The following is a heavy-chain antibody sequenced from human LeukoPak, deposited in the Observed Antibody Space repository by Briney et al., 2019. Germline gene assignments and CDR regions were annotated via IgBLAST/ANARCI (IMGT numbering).Heavy chain of an antibody. Sequence: SETLSLTCTVSGGSISSYYWSWIRQPPGKGLEWIGYIYYSGSTNYNPSLKSRVTISVDTSKNQFSLKLSSVTAADTAVYYCARDRYYYYGMDVWDQGTTVTVSS. J-gene: IGHJ6*02. CDR3: ARDRYYYYGMDV. V-gene: IGHV4-59*01. CDR1: GGSISSYY. CDR2: IYYSGST.